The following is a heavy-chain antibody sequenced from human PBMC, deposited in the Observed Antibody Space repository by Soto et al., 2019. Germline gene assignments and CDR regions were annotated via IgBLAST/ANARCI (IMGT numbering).Heavy chain of an antibody. CDR1: GASIGSGGYY. Sequence: TLSLTCTVSGASIGSGGYYWSWIRQPPGKGLEWIGYISYSGSTYYNSSLKSRISISGDTSKNYFSLKVSSVTAADTAVYYCARAPGADAFDIWGQGTMVTVSS. J-gene: IGHJ3*02. CDR2: ISYSGST. V-gene: IGHV4-30-4*08. D-gene: IGHD1-26*01. CDR3: ARAPGADAFDI.